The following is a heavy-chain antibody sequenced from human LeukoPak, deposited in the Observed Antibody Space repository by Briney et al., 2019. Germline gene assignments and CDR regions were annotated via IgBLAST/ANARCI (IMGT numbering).Heavy chain of an antibody. D-gene: IGHD3-3*01. J-gene: IGHJ4*02. V-gene: IGHV3-30*18. CDR2: ISYDGSRK. CDR1: GFTFSSYG. Sequence: PGGSLRLSCAASGFTFSSYGMHWVRQAPGKGLEWVAIISYDGSRKYYGDSVKGRFTISRDNSKNTLFLQMNSLRAEDTAVYYCAKGRGFWSGHCDYWGQGNLVTVSS. CDR3: AKGRGFWSGHCDY.